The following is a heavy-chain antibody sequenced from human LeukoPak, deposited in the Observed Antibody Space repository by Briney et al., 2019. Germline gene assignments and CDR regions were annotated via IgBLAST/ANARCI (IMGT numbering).Heavy chain of an antibody. J-gene: IGHJ5*02. CDR3: ARDLRTGTTGWFDP. CDR2: IYTSGST. Sequence: SETLSLTCTVSGGSISSYYGSWIRQPAGKGLEGIGRIYTSGSTNYNPSLKSRVTMSVDTSKNQFSLKLSSVTAADTAVYYCARDLRTGTTGWFDPWGQGTLVTVSS. V-gene: IGHV4-4*07. D-gene: IGHD1-7*01. CDR1: GGSISSYY.